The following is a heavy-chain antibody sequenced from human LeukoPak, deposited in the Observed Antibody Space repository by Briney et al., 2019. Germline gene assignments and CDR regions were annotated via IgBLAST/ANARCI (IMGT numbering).Heavy chain of an antibody. J-gene: IGHJ4*02. V-gene: IGHV3-9*01. Sequence: PGRSLRLSCAASGFTFDDYAMHWVRQAPGKGLEWVSGISWNSGSIGYADSVKGRFTISRDNAKNSLYLQMNSLRAEDTALYYCAKSHGSGSYYPLDYWGQGTLVTVSS. CDR2: ISWNSGSI. CDR3: AKSHGSGSYYPLDY. D-gene: IGHD3-10*01. CDR1: GFTFDDYA.